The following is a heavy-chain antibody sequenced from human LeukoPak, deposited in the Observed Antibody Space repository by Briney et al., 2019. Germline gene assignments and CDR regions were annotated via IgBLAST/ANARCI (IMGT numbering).Heavy chain of an antibody. V-gene: IGHV3-23*01. Sequence: PGGSLRLSCAASVFPFSNYAMSWVRQAPGKGLEWVSTISGSGGSTYYADSVKGRFTISRDNSKNTLYLQMNSLRAEDTAVYYCAKDPYSSSWYYFDYWGQGTLVTVSS. CDR1: VFPFSNYA. D-gene: IGHD6-13*01. CDR3: AKDPYSSSWYYFDY. J-gene: IGHJ4*02. CDR2: ISGSGGST.